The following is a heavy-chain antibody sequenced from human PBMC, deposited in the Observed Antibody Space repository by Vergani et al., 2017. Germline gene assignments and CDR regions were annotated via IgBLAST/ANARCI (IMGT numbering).Heavy chain of an antibody. D-gene: IGHD3-10*01. CDR3: GRVADFYGLGSRLLDL. CDR2: IYHSGGA. Sequence: QLHLQESGPGLEKPSETLSLTCTVSGGSITSSSYYWGWIRQPPGKGLEWIGNIYHSGGAYYNPSLKGRVTISVDTSKNQFSLEVTSVTAADTAVYYCGRVADFYGLGSRLLDLWGQGILVTVSS. CDR1: GGSITSSSYY. J-gene: IGHJ5*02. V-gene: IGHV4-39*01.